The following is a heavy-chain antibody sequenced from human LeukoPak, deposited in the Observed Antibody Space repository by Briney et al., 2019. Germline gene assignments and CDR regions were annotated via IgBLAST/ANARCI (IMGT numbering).Heavy chain of an antibody. CDR3: ARDLKWSYGTEY. J-gene: IGHJ4*02. D-gene: IGHD1-26*01. CDR2: IYTSASGST. V-gene: IGHV4-4*07. Sequence: SETLSLTCTVSGGSISDYYWSWIRQPAGKGLEWIGHIYTSASGSTNYNPSLKSRVTMSVDTSKNQLSLRLSPVTAADTAVYYCARDLKWSYGTEYWGQGTLVTVSS. CDR1: GGSISDYY.